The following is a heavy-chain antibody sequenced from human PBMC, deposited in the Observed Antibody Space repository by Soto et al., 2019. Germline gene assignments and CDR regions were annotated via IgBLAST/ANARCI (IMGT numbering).Heavy chain of an antibody. CDR1: GYTFTSYG. V-gene: IGHV1-18*01. J-gene: IGHJ4*02. D-gene: IGHD3-16*02. Sequence: QVQLVQSGAEVKKPGASVKVSCKASGYTFTSYGISWVRQAPGQGLEWMGWISAYNGNTNYAQKLQGRVTMTTDTSTSTAYMELRSLRSDATAVYYCARVGDYDYIWGSYRYSGYFDYWGQGTLVTVSS. CDR2: ISAYNGNT. CDR3: ARVGDYDYIWGSYRYSGYFDY.